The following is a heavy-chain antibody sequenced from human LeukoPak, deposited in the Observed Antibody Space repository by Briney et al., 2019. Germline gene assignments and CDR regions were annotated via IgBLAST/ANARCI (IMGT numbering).Heavy chain of an antibody. Sequence: SETLSLTCAVYGGSFSGYYWSWIRQPPGKGLEWIGEINHSGSTNYNPSLKSRVTISVDTSKNQFSLKLSSVTAADTAVYYCAPSPYYDFWSGYPNWFDPWGQGTLVTVSS. CDR2: INHSGST. V-gene: IGHV4-34*01. CDR3: APSPYYDFWSGYPNWFDP. D-gene: IGHD3-3*01. CDR1: GGSFSGYY. J-gene: IGHJ5*02.